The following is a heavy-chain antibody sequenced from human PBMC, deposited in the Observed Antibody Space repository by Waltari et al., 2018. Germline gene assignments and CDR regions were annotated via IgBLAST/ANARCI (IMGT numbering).Heavy chain of an antibody. V-gene: IGHV4-34*01. D-gene: IGHD6-19*01. J-gene: IGHJ5*02. CDR3: ARVGYSSGWYNWFDP. Sequence: QVQLQQWGAGLLKPSETLSLTCDVYGGSFSGYYWTRIPPPPGKGLEWIGEINHSGSTNYNPSLKSRVTISVDTSKNQFSLKLSSVTAADTAVYYCARVGYSSGWYNWFDPWGQGTLVTVSS. CDR1: GGSFSGYY. CDR2: INHSGST.